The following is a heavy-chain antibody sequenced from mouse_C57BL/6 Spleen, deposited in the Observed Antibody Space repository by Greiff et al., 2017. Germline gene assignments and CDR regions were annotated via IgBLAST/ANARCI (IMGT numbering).Heavy chain of an antibody. Sequence: QVTLKVSGPGLLQSSQTLSLTCSFSGFSLSTSGMGVSWIRQPSGKGLEWLAHIYWDDDKRYNPSLKSRRTISKETSRNQGFLKITSVDTADTATCYCARRATMVTTRWYFEVWGTGTTVTVAS. V-gene: IGHV8-12*01. CDR1: GFSLSTSGMG. CDR2: IYWDDDK. J-gene: IGHJ1*03. CDR3: ARRATMVTTRWYFEV. D-gene: IGHD2-2*01.